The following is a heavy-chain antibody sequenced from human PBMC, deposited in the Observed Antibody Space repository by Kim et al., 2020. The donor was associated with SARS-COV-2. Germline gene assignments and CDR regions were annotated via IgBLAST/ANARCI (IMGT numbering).Heavy chain of an antibody. V-gene: IGHV4-31*03. D-gene: IGHD3-10*01. CDR2: IYYSGST. Sequence: SETLSLTCTVSGGSISSGGYYWSWIRQHPGKGLEWIGYIYYSGSTYYNPSLKSRVTISVDTSKNQFSLKLSSVTAADTAVYYCARVYYGSGRTIWGQGTMVTVSS. CDR3: ARVYYGSGRTI. J-gene: IGHJ3*02. CDR1: GGSISSGGYY.